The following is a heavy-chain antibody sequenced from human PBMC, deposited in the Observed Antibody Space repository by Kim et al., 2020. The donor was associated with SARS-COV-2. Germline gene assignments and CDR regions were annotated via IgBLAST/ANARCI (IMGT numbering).Heavy chain of an antibody. Sequence: GGSLRLSCAASGFTFSNYWMQWVRQVPGKGLVWVSHINSDGSNTNYADSVKGRFTISRDNAKNTLYLQMNSLRAEDTAVYYCASDTWGLHYWGQGTLVTV. CDR3: ASDTWGLHY. CDR2: INSDGSNT. D-gene: IGHD3-16*01. J-gene: IGHJ4*02. CDR1: GFTFSNYW. V-gene: IGHV3-74*01.